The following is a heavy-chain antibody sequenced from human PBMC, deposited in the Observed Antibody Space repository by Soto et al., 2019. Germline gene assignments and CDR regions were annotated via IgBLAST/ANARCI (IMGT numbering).Heavy chain of an antibody. CDR1: GFTFSSDA. V-gene: IGHV3-23*01. CDR3: AKRRDTRYSSGWREGY. D-gene: IGHD6-19*01. J-gene: IGHJ4*02. Sequence: PGGSPRLACAASGFTFSSDARSWVRQAPGKGLEWVSAISGSGGSTYYADSVKGRFTISRDNSKNTLYLQMNSLRAEDTAVYYCAKRRDTRYSSGWREGYSGQGTLVTVSS. CDR2: ISGSGGST.